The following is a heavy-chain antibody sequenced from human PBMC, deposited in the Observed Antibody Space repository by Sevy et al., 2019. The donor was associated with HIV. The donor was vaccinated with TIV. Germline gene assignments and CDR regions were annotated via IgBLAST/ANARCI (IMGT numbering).Heavy chain of an antibody. CDR3: AKGKDHSDYVRVAFDM. CDR2: ISGSTGRT. J-gene: IGHJ3*02. Sequence: GGSLRLSCAASGFTFSNSAMNWVRQAPGKGLEWVSVISGSTGRTFYAYSVKGRFTISRDNSNNMLYLQMNSLRAEDTAVYHCAKGKDHSDYVRVAFDMWGQGTVVTVSS. CDR1: GFTFSNSA. D-gene: IGHD3-16*01. V-gene: IGHV3-23*01.